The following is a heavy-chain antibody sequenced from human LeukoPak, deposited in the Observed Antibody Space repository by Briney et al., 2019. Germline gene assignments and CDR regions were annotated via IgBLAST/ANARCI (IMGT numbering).Heavy chain of an antibody. D-gene: IGHD1-7*01. V-gene: IGHV4-39*01. CDR2: FYYVGST. CDR3: ARGDMTGTNFDF. Sequence: TSETLSLTCTVSGGSISSTNYFWGWIRQPPGKGLEWIGSFYYVGSTYYNSSLKSRVTLSVDTSKSQFPLKLNSVTAADTAVYYCARGDMTGTNFDFWGQGTLVTVSS. CDR1: GGSISSTNYF. J-gene: IGHJ4*02.